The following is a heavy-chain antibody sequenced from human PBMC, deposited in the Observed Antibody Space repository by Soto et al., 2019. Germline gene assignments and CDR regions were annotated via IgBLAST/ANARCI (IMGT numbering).Heavy chain of an antibody. CDR2: ICYDGSNK. Sequence: GGSLRLSCAASGFTFSSYGMHWVRQAPGKGLEWVAVICYDGSNKYYADSVKGRFIISRDNSKNTLYLQMNSLRVDDTAVYYCAKSFGTLTVRTFDYWGQGILVTVSS. CDR3: AKSFGTLTVRTFDY. D-gene: IGHD3-3*01. CDR1: GFTFSSYG. V-gene: IGHV3-33*06. J-gene: IGHJ4*02.